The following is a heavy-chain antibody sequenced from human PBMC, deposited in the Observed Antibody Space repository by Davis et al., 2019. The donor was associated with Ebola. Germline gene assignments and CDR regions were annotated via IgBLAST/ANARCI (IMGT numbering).Heavy chain of an antibody. CDR2: TYYSSSKWYN. D-gene: IGHD5-18*01. Sequence: HSHTLSLTCALSGHSVSSCCWNWIRHPPSRGLEWLGRTYYSSSKWYNDYAVSVKSRLTINPDTSKNQFSLQLNSVTPEDTALYYCARGWLRGGLDVWGEGTTVTVSS. J-gene: IGHJ6*04. CDR3: ARGWLRGGLDV. V-gene: IGHV6-1*01. CDR1: GHSVSSCC.